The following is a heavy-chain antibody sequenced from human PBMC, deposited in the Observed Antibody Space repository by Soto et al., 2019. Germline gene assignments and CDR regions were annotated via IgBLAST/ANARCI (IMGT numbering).Heavy chain of an antibody. D-gene: IGHD3-22*01. J-gene: IGHJ3*02. Sequence: GGSLRLSCAASGFTFSNAWMNWVRQAPGKGLEWVGRIKSKTDGGTTDYAAPVKGRFTISRDDSKNTLYLQMNSLKTEDTAVYYCTTEYYYDSSGYYVDAFDIWGQGTMVTVSS. CDR2: IKSKTDGGTT. V-gene: IGHV3-15*07. CDR3: TTEYYYDSSGYYVDAFDI. CDR1: GFTFSNAW.